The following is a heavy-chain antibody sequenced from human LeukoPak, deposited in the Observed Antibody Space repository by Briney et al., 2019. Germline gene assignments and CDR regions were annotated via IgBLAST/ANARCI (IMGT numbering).Heavy chain of an antibody. V-gene: IGHV3-48*02. D-gene: IGHD2-21*01. J-gene: IGHJ3*02. CDR3: ARDHLWASDI. CDR2: ISSTSSAM. CDR1: GFTFSSYG. Sequence: PGGSLRLSCAVSGFTFSSYGMNWVRQAPGKGLEWASYISSTSSAMYYADSVKGRLTISRDNAKNSLYLQMNSLRDEDTAVYYCARDHLWASDIWGQGTMVTVSS.